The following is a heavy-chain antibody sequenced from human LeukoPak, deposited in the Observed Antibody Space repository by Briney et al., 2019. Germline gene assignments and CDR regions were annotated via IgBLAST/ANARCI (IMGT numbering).Heavy chain of an antibody. V-gene: IGHV3-74*01. D-gene: IGHD4-23*01. Sequence: GGSLRLSCAASGFTFSDYWVHWVRHAPGTGLVWVSRINSDGSSTSHADSVKGRFTIARDNARNTVSLQMNSLRAEDTAVYYCVTLTAVVDQHAFDVWGQGTKVTVSS. CDR1: GFTFSDYW. J-gene: IGHJ3*01. CDR3: VTLTAVVDQHAFDV. CDR2: INSDGSST.